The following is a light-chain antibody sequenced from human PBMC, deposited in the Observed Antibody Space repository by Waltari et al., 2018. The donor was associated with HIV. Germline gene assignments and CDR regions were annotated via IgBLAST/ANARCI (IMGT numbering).Light chain of an antibody. CDR3: QQRSYWPFT. Sequence: EIVVTQSPATLSLSPGERATLSCRASQSVSTYLAWYQQKPGQAPRILIYDASTRATGIPARFSGSGSGTDFTLTISSLVPEDFAVYYCQQRSYWPFTFGQGTKLEIK. CDR1: QSVSTY. CDR2: DAS. J-gene: IGKJ2*01. V-gene: IGKV3-11*01.